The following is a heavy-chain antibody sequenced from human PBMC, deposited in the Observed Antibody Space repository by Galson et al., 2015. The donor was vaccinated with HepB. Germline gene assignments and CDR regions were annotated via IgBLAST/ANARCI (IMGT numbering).Heavy chain of an antibody. J-gene: IGHJ4*02. Sequence: SLRLSCAASGFTFSDYYMSWIRQAPGKGLEWVSYISSSSSYTNYADSVKGRFTISRDNAKNSLYLQRNSLRAEDTAVYYCARGWWELPQFGYWGQGTPVTVSS. V-gene: IGHV3-11*05. CDR2: ISSSSSYT. CDR1: GFTFSDYY. CDR3: ARGWWELPQFGY. D-gene: IGHD1-26*01.